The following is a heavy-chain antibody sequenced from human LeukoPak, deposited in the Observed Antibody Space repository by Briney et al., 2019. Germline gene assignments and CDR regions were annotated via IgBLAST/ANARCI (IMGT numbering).Heavy chain of an antibody. V-gene: IGHV3-7*01. J-gene: IGHJ1*01. CDR1: GFTFSGDW. D-gene: IGHD2-8*02. Sequence: PGGSLRLSCAASGFTFSGDWMSWLRQRPGKGPEWVALIKADGSEIDYLDSVKGRFTISRDNADNSLFLQMSNLRVEDTAVYYCAKGGCWWGHWGQGTLGAVSS. CDR3: AKGGCWWGH. CDR2: IKADGSEI.